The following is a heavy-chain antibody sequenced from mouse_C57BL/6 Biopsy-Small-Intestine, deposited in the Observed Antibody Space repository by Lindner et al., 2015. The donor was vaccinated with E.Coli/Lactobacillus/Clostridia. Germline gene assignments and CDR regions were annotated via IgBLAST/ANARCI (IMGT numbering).Heavy chain of an antibody. CDR1: GYSFAMYT. Sequence: SVKVSCKTSGYSFAMYTITWVRQAPGQGLEWMGWISPYNGNTNYAQKVQGRATMTTDTSTSTAYMELRSLRSDDTAVYYCARVDITLAGSIRSDFWGQGTLVTVSS. J-gene: IGHJ4*01. D-gene: IGHD1-3*01. CDR3: ARVDITLAGSIRSDF. V-gene: IGHV1-4*01. CDR2: ISPYNGNT.